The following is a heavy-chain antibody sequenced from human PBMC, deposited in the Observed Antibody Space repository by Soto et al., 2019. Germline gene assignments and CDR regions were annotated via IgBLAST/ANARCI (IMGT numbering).Heavy chain of an antibody. Sequence: EVQLVESGGGLVQPGGSLRLSCAASGIPVSSNYMTWVRQAPGKGLEWVSVLHSGGDTYYANSVKGRFTISRHDSTNTLFLQMNSLTPEDPAVYYCARDGPHYYAPRMDVWGQGTSVTVSS. D-gene: IGHD3-10*01. CDR3: ARDGPHYYAPRMDV. CDR1: GIPVSSNY. CDR2: LHSGGDT. J-gene: IGHJ6*02. V-gene: IGHV3-53*04.